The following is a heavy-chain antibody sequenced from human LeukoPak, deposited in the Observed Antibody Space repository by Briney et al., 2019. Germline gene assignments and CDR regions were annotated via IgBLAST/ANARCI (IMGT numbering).Heavy chain of an antibody. CDR3: ARSIAVAPTDFDY. Sequence: QSGGSLRLSCAASGFTFSSYAMSWVRQAPGKGLEWVSAISGSGGSTYYADSVKGRFTISRDNSKNTLYLQMNSLRAEDTAVYYCARSIAVAPTDFDYWGQGTLVTVSS. D-gene: IGHD6-19*01. CDR2: ISGSGGST. J-gene: IGHJ4*02. V-gene: IGHV3-23*01. CDR1: GFTFSSYA.